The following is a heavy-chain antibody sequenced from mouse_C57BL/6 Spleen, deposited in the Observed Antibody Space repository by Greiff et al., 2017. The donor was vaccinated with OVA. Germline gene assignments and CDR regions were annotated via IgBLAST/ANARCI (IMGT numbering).Heavy chain of an antibody. CDR2: INPNNGGT. V-gene: IGHV1-26*01. CDR1: GYTFTDYY. D-gene: IGHD1-1*01. J-gene: IGHJ4*01. Sequence: EVQLQQSGPELVKPGASVKISCKASGYTFTDYYMNWVKQSHGKSLEWIGDINPNNGGTSYNQKFKGKATLTVDKSSSTAYMELRSLTSEDSAVYYCARDGSSYNYYAMDYWGQGTSVTVSS. CDR3: ARDGSSYNYYAMDY.